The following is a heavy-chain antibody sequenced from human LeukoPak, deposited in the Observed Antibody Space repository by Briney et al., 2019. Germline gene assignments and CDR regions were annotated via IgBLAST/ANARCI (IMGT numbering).Heavy chain of an antibody. D-gene: IGHD6-6*01. Sequence: SETLSLTCTVSGGSISSSSYYWSWIRQPPGKGLEWIGYIYHSGSTYYNPSLKSRVTISVDRSKNQFSLKLSSVTAADTAVYYCARIGIAARPGYWGQGTLVTVSS. CDR3: ARIGIAARPGY. V-gene: IGHV4-30-2*01. CDR2: IYHSGST. J-gene: IGHJ4*02. CDR1: GGSISSSSYY.